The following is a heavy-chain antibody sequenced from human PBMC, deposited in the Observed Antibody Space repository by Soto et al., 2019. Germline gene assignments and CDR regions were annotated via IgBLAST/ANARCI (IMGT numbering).Heavy chain of an antibody. CDR1: GYSFTSYW. CDR3: ASSNRTYCSGGSCYSEHRGYYYYGMDV. Sequence: EVQLVQSGAEVKKPGESLKISCKGSGYSFTSYWIGWVRQMPGKGLEWMGIIYPGDSDTRYSPSFQGQVTISADKSISTAYLQWSSLKASDTAMYYCASSNRTYCSGGSCYSEHRGYYYYGMDVWGQGTTVTVSS. V-gene: IGHV5-51*01. J-gene: IGHJ6*02. CDR2: IYPGDSDT. D-gene: IGHD2-15*01.